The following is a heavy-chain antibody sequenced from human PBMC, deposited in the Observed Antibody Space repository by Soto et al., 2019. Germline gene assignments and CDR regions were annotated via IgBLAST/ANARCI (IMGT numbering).Heavy chain of an antibody. CDR2: IYHSGST. V-gene: IGHV4-30-2*01. CDR3: AAGGGLPRYY. J-gene: IGHJ4*02. D-gene: IGHD5-12*01. CDR1: GGSISSGGYS. Sequence: QLQLQESGSGLGRPSQTLSLSCAVFGGSISSGGYSWSWIRQPPGKGLEWIGYIYHSGSTYYNPSLKSRVTISVDRSKNQFSLKLSSVTAADTAVYYCAAGGGLPRYYWGQGTLVTVSS.